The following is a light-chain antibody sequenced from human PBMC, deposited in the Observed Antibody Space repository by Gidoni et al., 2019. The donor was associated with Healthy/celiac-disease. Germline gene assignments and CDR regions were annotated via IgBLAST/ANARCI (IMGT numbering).Light chain of an antibody. J-gene: IGKJ1*01. CDR1: QSISSY. CDR3: QQSYSTPSK. CDR2: AAS. V-gene: IGKV1-39*01. Sequence: DIQMTQSPSSLSASVGDRVTITCRASQSISSYLNWYQQKPGKAPKLLIYAASSLQSGVPSRFSGSGSGTDFTLSISSLQPEVFAPYYCQQSYSTPSKFGQGTKVEIK.